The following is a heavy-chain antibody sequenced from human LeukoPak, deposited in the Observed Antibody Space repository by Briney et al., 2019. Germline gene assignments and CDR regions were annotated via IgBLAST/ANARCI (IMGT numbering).Heavy chain of an antibody. CDR3: TRDLGYNYGYAFDI. CDR1: GYSFTGNY. CDR2: INTNTGGT. V-gene: IGHV1-2*06. Sequence: ASVKVSCKTSGYSFTGNYMHWVRQAPGQGLEWMGRINTNTGGTNYAQRFQGRVTVTRDTSISTAYMDLSRLRSDDTAVYDCTRDLGYNYGYAFDIWGQGTMVTVSS. D-gene: IGHD5-18*01. J-gene: IGHJ3*02.